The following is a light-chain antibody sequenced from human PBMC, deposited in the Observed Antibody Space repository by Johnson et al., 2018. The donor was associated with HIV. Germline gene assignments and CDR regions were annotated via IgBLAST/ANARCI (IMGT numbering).Light chain of an antibody. Sequence: QSALTQPPSVSAAPGQKVTISCSGSSSNIGSNYVSWYQQLPGTAPKLLIYENNKRPSGIPDRFSGSKSGPSATLGITGLQTGDEADYYCGTWDSSLSSGYVFGTGTKVTVL. J-gene: IGLJ1*01. V-gene: IGLV1-51*02. CDR2: ENN. CDR3: GTWDSSLSSGYV. CDR1: SSNIGSNY.